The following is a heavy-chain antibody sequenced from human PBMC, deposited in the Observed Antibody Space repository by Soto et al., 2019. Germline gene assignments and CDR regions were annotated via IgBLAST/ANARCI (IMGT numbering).Heavy chain of an antibody. CDR1: GFTFSSYG. CDR2: ISYDGSNK. V-gene: IGHV3-30*18. J-gene: IGHJ3*02. CDR3: AKDPDSGAFDI. D-gene: IGHD3-10*01. Sequence: QVQLVESGGGVVQPGRSLRLSCAASGFTFSSYGMHWVRQAPGKGLEWVAVISYDGSNKYYADSVKGRFTISRDNSKNTLYLQMNSLRAEDTAVYYCAKDPDSGAFDIWGQGTMVTVSS.